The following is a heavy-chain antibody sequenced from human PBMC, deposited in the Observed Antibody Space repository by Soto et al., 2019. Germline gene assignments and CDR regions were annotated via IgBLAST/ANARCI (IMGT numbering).Heavy chain of an antibody. CDR3: ARARAWYYDFWSGYSAAYYYYGMDV. Sequence: SVKVSCKASGGTFSSYAISWVRQAPGQGLEWMGGIIPIFGTANYAQKFQGRVTITADESTSTAYTELSSLRSEDTAVYYCARARAWYYDFWSGYSAAYYYYGMDVWGQGTTVTVSS. J-gene: IGHJ6*02. CDR2: IIPIFGTA. CDR1: GGTFSSYA. D-gene: IGHD3-3*01. V-gene: IGHV1-69*13.